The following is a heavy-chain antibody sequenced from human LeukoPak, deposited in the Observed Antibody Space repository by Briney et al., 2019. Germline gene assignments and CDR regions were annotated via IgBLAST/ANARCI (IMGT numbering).Heavy chain of an antibody. V-gene: IGHV7-4-1*02. Sequence: ASVKVSCKASGYTFTSYAMNWVRQAPGLGLEWMGWINTNTGNPMYAQGFTGRFVFSLDTSVSTAYLQISSLKVEDTAVYYCAILIGSSWYGRFDPRGQGTLVTVSS. CDR2: INTNTGNP. CDR3: AILIGSSWYGRFDP. J-gene: IGHJ5*02. D-gene: IGHD6-13*01. CDR1: GYTFTSYA.